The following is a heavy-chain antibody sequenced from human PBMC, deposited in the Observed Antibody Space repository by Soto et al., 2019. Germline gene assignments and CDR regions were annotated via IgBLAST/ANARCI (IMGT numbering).Heavy chain of an antibody. D-gene: IGHD6-19*01. V-gene: IGHV4-34*01. J-gene: IGHJ3*02. Sequence: SETLSLTCAVYAGSFSHYYWNWIRQSPGKGLEWIGKIKHSGSSNYNPSLRSRVSISVDMSKNQFSLRLTSMTAADTAVYYCARGGSSDWQVALDIWDQGTMVTVS. CDR1: AGSFSHYY. CDR2: IKHSGSS. CDR3: ARGGSSDWQVALDI.